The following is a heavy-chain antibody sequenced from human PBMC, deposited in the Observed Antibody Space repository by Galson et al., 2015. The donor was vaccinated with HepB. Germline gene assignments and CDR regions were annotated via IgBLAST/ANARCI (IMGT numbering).Heavy chain of an antibody. D-gene: IGHD3-22*01. Sequence: SVKVSCKASGYTFTSYGMHWVRQAPGQRLEWMGWISVGNGYTKYSQKFQGRVTITRDTSASTAHMGLSSLRSEDTAVYYCARVPGYYYDTSGHFDYWGQGTLVTVSS. J-gene: IGHJ4*02. CDR3: ARVPGYYYDTSGHFDY. V-gene: IGHV1-3*01. CDR2: ISVGNGYT. CDR1: GYTFTSYG.